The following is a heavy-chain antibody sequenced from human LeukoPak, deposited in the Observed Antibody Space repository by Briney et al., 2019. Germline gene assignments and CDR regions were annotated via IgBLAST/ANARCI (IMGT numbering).Heavy chain of an antibody. CDR3: ASATSSYSYGFFLDY. CDR2: IWYDGSNK. CDR1: GFTFSSYG. D-gene: IGHD5-18*01. J-gene: IGHJ4*02. Sequence: GGSLRLSCAASGFTFSSYGMHWVRQAPGKGLEWVAVIWYDGSNKYYADSVKGRFTISRDNSKNTLYLQMNGLRAEDTAVYYCASATSSYSYGFFLDYWGQGTLVTVSS. V-gene: IGHV3-33*01.